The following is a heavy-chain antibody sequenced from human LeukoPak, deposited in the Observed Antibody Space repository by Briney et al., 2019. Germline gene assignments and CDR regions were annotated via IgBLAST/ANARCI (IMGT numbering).Heavy chain of an antibody. CDR3: AKASFGESRGGWFDP. D-gene: IGHD3-10*01. J-gene: IGHJ5*02. CDR2: ISWNSGSI. CDR1: GFTFDDYA. Sequence: GGSLRLSCAASGFTFDDYAMDWVRQAPGKGLEWVSGISWNSGSIGYADSVKGRFTISRDNAKNSLYLQMNSLRTEDTALYYCAKASFGESRGGWFDPWGQGTLVTVSS. V-gene: IGHV3-9*01.